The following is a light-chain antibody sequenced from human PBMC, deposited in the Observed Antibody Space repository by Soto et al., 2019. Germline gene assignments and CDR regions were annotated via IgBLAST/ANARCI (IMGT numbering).Light chain of an antibody. V-gene: IGLV2-11*01. CDR3: CSYVGSYSYV. Sequence: QSALTQPRSVSGSPGQSVTVSCIGTSSDVGGYKSVSWYQQYPGKAPKLMIYDVSERPSGVPNRFSGSKSGNTASLTISGLQAEDEADDYCCSYVGSYSYVFGTGTKLTVL. CDR1: SSDVGGYKS. CDR2: DVS. J-gene: IGLJ1*01.